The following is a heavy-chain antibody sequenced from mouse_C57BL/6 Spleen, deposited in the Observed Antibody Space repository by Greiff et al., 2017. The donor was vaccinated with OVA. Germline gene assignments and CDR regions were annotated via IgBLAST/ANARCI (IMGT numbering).Heavy chain of an antibody. CDR3: ARRGDYGNYAMDY. V-gene: IGHV1-72*01. CDR2: IDPNSGGT. D-gene: IGHD1-1*01. Sequence: QVQLQQPGAELVKPGASVKLSCKASGYTFTSYWMHWVKQRPGRGLEWIGRIDPNSGGTKYNEKFKSKATLTVDKPSSTAYMQLSSLTSEDSAVYYCARRGDYGNYAMDYWGQGTSVTVSS. CDR1: GYTFTSYW. J-gene: IGHJ4*01.